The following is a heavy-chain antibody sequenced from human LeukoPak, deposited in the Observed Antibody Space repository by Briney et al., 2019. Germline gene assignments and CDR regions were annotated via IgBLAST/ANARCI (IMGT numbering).Heavy chain of an antibody. CDR2: ISGGTT. CDR3: CRGSDWLSVY. Sequence: PGGSLRLSCTASGFTFGDYLMSWFRQAPGKGLEWIGFISGGTTEYAASVKGRFTISRDDSTSIAYLQMNSLTTEDTAVYYCCRGSDWLSVYWGQGTLVTVSS. J-gene: IGHJ4*02. V-gene: IGHV3-49*03. CDR1: GFTFGDYL. D-gene: IGHD3-9*01.